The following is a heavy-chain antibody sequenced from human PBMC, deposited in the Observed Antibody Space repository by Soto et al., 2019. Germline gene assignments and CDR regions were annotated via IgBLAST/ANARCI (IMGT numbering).Heavy chain of an antibody. J-gene: IGHJ4*02. D-gene: IGHD6-13*01. CDR3: ARERTRIAAAGTAYFDY. Sequence: QVQLVQSGAEVKKPGSSVKVSCKASGGTFSSYAISWVRQAPGQGLEWMGGIIPIFGTANYAQKFQGRVTITADESTSTAYMELSSLRSEDTAVYYRARERTRIAAAGTAYFDYWGQGTLVTVSS. CDR2: IIPIFGTA. CDR1: GGTFSSYA. V-gene: IGHV1-69*01.